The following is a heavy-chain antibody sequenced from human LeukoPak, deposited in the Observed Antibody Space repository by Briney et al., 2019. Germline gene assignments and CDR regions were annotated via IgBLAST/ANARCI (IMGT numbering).Heavy chain of an antibody. Sequence: ASVKLSCNASGYTFTGYYIHWVRHAPAPGLEWMGWINPNSGGSNYAEKFLGRVPMTRDTSISTAYMELSRLRYDGTAVYYCARMGFGGCSSLCDYFDYGGQGTLVSVSS. D-gene: IGHD3-10*01. J-gene: IGHJ4*02. CDR3: ARMGFGGCSSLCDYFDY. V-gene: IGHV1-2*02. CDR1: GYTFTGYY. CDR2: INPNSGGS.